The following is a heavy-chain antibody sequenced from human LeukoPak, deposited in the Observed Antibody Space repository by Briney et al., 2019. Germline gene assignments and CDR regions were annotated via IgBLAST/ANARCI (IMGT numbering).Heavy chain of an antibody. Sequence: GGSLRLSCAASGFTFNSYWMHCVRQAPGKGRVWVSRINSDGSSTTYADSVKGRFTISRDNAKNTLYLQMNSLRAEDTAVYYCARGRYYGMDVWGKGTTVSVSS. J-gene: IGHJ6*04. CDR1: GFTFNSYW. CDR3: ARGRYYGMDV. CDR2: INSDGSST. V-gene: IGHV3-74*01.